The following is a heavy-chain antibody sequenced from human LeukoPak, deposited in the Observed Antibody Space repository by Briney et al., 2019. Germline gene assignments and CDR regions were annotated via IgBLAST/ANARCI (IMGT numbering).Heavy chain of an antibody. D-gene: IGHD6-19*01. J-gene: IGHJ4*02. V-gene: IGHV3-11*04. CDR1: GFTFSDYY. CDR2: ISSSGSTI. CDR3: ARTPLGTAVAGDYFDY. Sequence: GGSLRLSCAASGFTFSDYYMSWIRQAPGKGLEWVSYISSSGSTIYYADSVKGRFTISRDNAKNSLYLQMNSLRAEDTAVYYCARTPLGTAVAGDYFDYWGQGTLVTVSS.